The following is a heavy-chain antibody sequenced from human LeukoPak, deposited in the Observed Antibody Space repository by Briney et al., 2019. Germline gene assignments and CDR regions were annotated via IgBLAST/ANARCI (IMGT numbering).Heavy chain of an antibody. CDR3: AREEVVVPATHYHGMGV. Sequence: SQTLSLTCAISGDRVSSNSAGWNWIRQSPSRGLEWLGRTYYRSKRYNDYAGSVKSRIIINADPSKNHFSLQLKSVTPEDTAVYYCAREEVVVPATHYHGMGVWGQGTTVTVSS. CDR2: TYYRSKRYN. D-gene: IGHD2-15*01. J-gene: IGHJ6*02. CDR1: GDRVSSNSAG. V-gene: IGHV6-1*01.